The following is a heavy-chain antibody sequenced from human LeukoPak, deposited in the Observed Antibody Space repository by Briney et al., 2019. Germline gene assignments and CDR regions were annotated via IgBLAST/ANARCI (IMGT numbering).Heavy chain of an antibody. D-gene: IGHD6-19*01. J-gene: IGHJ4*02. V-gene: IGHV3-23*01. CDR1: GFTFNNYA. CDR3: RKTTDGYSSGRYPGWPVDC. Sequence: PGGSLRLSCAASGFTFNNYAMYWVRQAPGEGLEWVAGIFGSGGSAHYADSVKGRFTIFRDNSKNTVYLQMNSLRAEDTAVYYCRKTTDGYSSGRYPGWPVDCWGQGTLITVSS. CDR2: IFGSGGSA.